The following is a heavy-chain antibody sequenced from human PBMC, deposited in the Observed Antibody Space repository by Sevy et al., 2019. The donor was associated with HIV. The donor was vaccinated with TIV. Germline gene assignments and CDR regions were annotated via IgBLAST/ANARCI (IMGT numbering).Heavy chain of an antibody. CDR3: AKDEGIVATIGVDI. V-gene: IGHV3-23*01. CDR1: GFTFSSYA. CDR2: ISGSGGST. J-gene: IGHJ3*02. Sequence: GGSLRLSCAASGFTFSSYAMSWVRQAPGKGLEWVSAISGSGGSTYYADSVKGRFTISRDNSKNTLYLQMSSLGAEDTAVYYCAKDEGIVATIGVDIWGQGTMVTVSS. D-gene: IGHD5-12*01.